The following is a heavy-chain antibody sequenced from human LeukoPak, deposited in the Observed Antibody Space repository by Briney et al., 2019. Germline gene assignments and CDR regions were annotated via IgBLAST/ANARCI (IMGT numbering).Heavy chain of an antibody. V-gene: IGHV3-7*03. Sequence: GGSLRLSCEASRFTFSSYWMSWVRQAPGKGLEWVATIRQDGSVNHYVDSVKGRFTISRDNSKNTLYLQMNSLRAEDTAVYYCARALYSSSWYGSNYYYYMDVWGKGTTVTVSS. J-gene: IGHJ6*03. D-gene: IGHD6-13*01. CDR3: ARALYSSSWYGSNYYYYMDV. CDR2: IRQDGSVN. CDR1: RFTFSSYW.